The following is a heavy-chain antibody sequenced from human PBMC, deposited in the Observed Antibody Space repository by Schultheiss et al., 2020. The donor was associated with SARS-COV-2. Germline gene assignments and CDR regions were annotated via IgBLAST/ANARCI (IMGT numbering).Heavy chain of an antibody. D-gene: IGHD3-10*01. Sequence: GGSLRLSCAASGFTFSSYSMNWVRQAPGKGLEWVSSISSSSSYIYYADSVKGRFTISTDNAKNSLYLQMNSLRAEDTAVYYCARESSYYGSGSYYYYWGQGTLVTVSS. J-gene: IGHJ4*02. V-gene: IGHV3-21*01. CDR3: ARESSYYGSGSYYYY. CDR2: ISSSSSYI. CDR1: GFTFSSYS.